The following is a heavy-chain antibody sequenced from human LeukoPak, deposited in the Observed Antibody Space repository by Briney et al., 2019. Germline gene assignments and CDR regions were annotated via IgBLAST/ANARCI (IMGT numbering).Heavy chain of an antibody. J-gene: IGHJ6*01. CDR3: ARTIAQYSNSWLYFYYGLDV. Sequence: GGSLRLSCTASGFAFGSYAMSWVRQAPGKGLEWVSSISGGSEDTYYADSVKGRFTISRDNSKSTLYLQMNSLRAEDTAVYYCARTIAQYSNSWLYFYYGLDVWGRGTTVTVSS. V-gene: IGHV3-23*01. CDR2: ISGGSEDT. CDR1: GFAFGSYA. D-gene: IGHD6-13*01.